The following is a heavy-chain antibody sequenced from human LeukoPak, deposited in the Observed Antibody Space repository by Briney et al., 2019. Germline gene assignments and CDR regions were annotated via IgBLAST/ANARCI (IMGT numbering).Heavy chain of an antibody. V-gene: IGHV1-18*01. Sequence: ASVKVSCKASGYTFTSYDISWVRQAPGQGLEWMGWISAYNGNTNYAQSLQGRVTMTTDTSTSTAYMQLRSLRSDDTAVYYCASSYYDILTGYYQAPFDYWGQGTLVTVSS. D-gene: IGHD3-9*01. J-gene: IGHJ4*02. CDR1: GYTFTSYD. CDR2: ISAYNGNT. CDR3: ASSYYDILTGYYQAPFDY.